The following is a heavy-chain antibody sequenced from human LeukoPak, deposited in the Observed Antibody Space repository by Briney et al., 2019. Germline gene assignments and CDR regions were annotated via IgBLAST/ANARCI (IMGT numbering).Heavy chain of an antibody. J-gene: IGHJ3*02. D-gene: IGHD4-17*01. CDR2: ISSSGNTI. V-gene: IGHV3-48*04. Sequence: GGSLRLSCAASGFTVSSYSMNWVRQAPGKGLEWISYISSSGNTIYYADSVKGRFTISRDNAKNSLYLQMNSLRAEDTAVYYCARLVTTELDAFDIWGQGTMVTVSS. CDR1: GFTVSSYS. CDR3: ARLVTTELDAFDI.